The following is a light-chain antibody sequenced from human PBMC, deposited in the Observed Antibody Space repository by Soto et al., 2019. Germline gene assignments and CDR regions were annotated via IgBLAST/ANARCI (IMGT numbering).Light chain of an antibody. J-gene: IGLJ2*01. V-gene: IGLV1-44*01. CDR2: SNN. Sequence: QSVLTQPPSASGTPGQRVTISCSGSSSNIGSNTVNWYQQLPGTAPKLLIYSNNPRPSGVPDRVSGSKSGTSASLAISGLQPEDEADYDCEAWDDSRNCVVFGGGTKLTVL. CDR1: SSNIGSNT. CDR3: EAWDDSRNCVV.